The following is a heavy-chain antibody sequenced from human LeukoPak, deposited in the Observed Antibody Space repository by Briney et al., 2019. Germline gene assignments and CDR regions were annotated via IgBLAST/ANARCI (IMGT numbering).Heavy chain of an antibody. D-gene: IGHD5-12*01. Sequence: SETLSLTCTVSGGSISSYYWSWIRQPPGKGLEWIGYIYYSGSTNYNPTLKSRVTISVDTSKNQFSLKLSSVTAADTAVYYCARGPGTRWLQSDAFDIWGQGTMVTVSS. V-gene: IGHV4-59*01. CDR2: IYYSGST. J-gene: IGHJ3*02. CDR3: ARGPGTRWLQSDAFDI. CDR1: GGSISSYY.